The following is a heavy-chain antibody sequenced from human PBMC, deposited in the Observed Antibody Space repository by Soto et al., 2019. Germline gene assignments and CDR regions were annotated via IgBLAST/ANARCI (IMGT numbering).Heavy chain of an antibody. CDR2: ISAYNGNT. CDR3: ARGQAVADPNYYYYGMDV. Sequence: SVKVCCEDCGGTFRSYASSWVRQAPRQGLEWMGWISAYNGNTNYAQKLQGRVTMTTDTSTSTAYMEPSSLRSEDTAVYYCARGQAVADPNYYYYGMDVGGQGTTVTVSS. D-gene: IGHD6-19*01. V-gene: IGHV1-18*01. J-gene: IGHJ6*02. CDR1: GGTFRSYA.